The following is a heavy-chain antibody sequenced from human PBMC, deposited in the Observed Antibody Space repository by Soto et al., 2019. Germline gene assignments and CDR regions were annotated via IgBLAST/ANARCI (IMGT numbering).Heavy chain of an antibody. Sequence: GGSLRLSCAASGFTFSSYAMHWVRQAPRKGLEWVAVISYDGSNKYYADSVKGRFTISRDNSKNTLYLQMNSLRAEDTAVYYCARDGGSKGGLRFLEWFQTRDAFDIWGQGTMVTVSS. J-gene: IGHJ3*02. CDR1: GFTFSSYA. CDR2: ISYDGSNK. D-gene: IGHD3-3*01. CDR3: ARDGGSKGGLRFLEWFQTRDAFDI. V-gene: IGHV3-30-3*01.